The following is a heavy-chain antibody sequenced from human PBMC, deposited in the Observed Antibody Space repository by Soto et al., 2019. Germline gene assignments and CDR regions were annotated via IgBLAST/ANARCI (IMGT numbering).Heavy chain of an antibody. J-gene: IGHJ4*02. CDR3: AKESYNRRTDFDY. V-gene: IGHV3-33*06. D-gene: IGHD3-10*01. CDR2: IGFDGRNA. Sequence: GGSLRLSCAASGFTFSSYGMHWVRQAPGKGLEWVSVIGFDGRNADYADSVKGRFTISRDNSKNTLYLQMNSLRAEVTALYYCAKESYNRRTDFDYWGQGTLVTVS. CDR1: GFTFSSYG.